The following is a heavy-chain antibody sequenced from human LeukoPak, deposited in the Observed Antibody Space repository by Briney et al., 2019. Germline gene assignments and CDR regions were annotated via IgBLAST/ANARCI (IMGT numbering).Heavy chain of an antibody. J-gene: IGHJ4*02. D-gene: IGHD2-2*01. CDR1: GGSISSYY. CDR3: ARQGCSSTSCYVDY. CDR2: INHSGST. Sequence: SETLSLTCTVSGGSISSYYWSWIRQPPGKGLEWIGEINHSGSTNYNPSLKSRVTISVDTSKNQFSLKLSSVTAADTAVYYCARQGCSSTSCYVDYWGQGTLVTVSS. V-gene: IGHV4-34*01.